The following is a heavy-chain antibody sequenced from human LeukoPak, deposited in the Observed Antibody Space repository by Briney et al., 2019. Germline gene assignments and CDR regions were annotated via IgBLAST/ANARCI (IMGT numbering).Heavy chain of an antibody. CDR2: ISSSGSTI. J-gene: IGHJ4*02. V-gene: IGHV3-48*04. CDR1: GFTISSYS. Sequence: PGGSLRLSCAASGFTISSYSMNWVRQAPGKGLEWVSYISSSGSTIYYADSVKGRFTISRDNAKNSLYLQMNSLRAEDTAVYYCASLRLHGDYVRLWGQGTLVTVSS. D-gene: IGHD4-17*01. CDR3: ASLRLHGDYVRL.